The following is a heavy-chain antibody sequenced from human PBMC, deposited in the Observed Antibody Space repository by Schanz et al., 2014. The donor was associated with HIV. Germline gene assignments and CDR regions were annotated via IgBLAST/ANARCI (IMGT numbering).Heavy chain of an antibody. CDR3: AKVGRIYSTTWIDY. V-gene: IGHV3-23*04. CDR2: ISGSGGRT. D-gene: IGHD2-2*01. J-gene: IGHJ4*02. Sequence: EVQLVESGGGLVKPGGSLRLSCAASGFTFSSHAMSWVRQAAGKGLEWVSSISGSGGRTYHADSVKGRFTISRDNSKNTLYLQMNSLRAEDTAVYYCAKVGRIYSTTWIDYWGQGTLVTVSS. CDR1: GFTFSSHA.